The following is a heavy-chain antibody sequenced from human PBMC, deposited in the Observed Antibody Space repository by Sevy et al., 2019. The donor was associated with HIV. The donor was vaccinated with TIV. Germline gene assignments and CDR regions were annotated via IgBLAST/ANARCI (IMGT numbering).Heavy chain of an antibody. Sequence: ASVKVSCKASGYTFTGYYMHWVRQAPGQGLEWMGWINPNSGDTNYAQKFQGRVTMTRDTSISTAYTELSRLGSDDTAVYYCATTYYYDSSGDRGGTWFDPWGQGTLVTVSS. CDR1: GYTFTGYY. V-gene: IGHV1-2*02. CDR3: ATTYYYDSSGDRGGTWFDP. J-gene: IGHJ5*02. D-gene: IGHD3-22*01. CDR2: INPNSGDT.